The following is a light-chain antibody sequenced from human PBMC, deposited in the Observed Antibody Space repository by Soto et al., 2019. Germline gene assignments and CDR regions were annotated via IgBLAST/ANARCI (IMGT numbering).Light chain of an antibody. CDR2: EVN. Sequence: QSVLTQPPSASGSPGQSVAISCTGTSRDVGGYNYGSWYQQHPGKAPKLMIYEVNKRPSGVPDRFSGSKSGNTASLTVSGLQAEDEADYYCSSYAGSSNVFGTGTKVTVL. V-gene: IGLV2-8*01. CDR3: SSYAGSSNV. J-gene: IGLJ1*01. CDR1: SRDVGGYNY.